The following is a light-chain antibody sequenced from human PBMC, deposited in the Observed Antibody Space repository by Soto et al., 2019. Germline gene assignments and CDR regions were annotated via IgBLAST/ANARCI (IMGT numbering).Light chain of an antibody. J-gene: IGKJ1*01. CDR1: QSVSSSY. CDR2: GAS. Sequence: TQSPSSVSASVGDRVTITCRASQSVSSSYLAWYQQKPGQAPRLLIYGASSRATGIPDRFSGSGSGTDFTLTISRLEPEDFAVYYCQQYGSSWTFGQGTKVDI. CDR3: QQYGSSWT. V-gene: IGKV3-20*01.